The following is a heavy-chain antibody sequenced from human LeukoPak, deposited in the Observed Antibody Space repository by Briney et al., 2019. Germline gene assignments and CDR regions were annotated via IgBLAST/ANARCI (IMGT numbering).Heavy chain of an antibody. J-gene: IGHJ5*02. D-gene: IGHD5-24*01. CDR2: ISYDGSNE. Sequence: PGRSLRLSCAASGFTFSSYGMHWVRQAPGKGLEWVAVISYDGSNEYYADSVKGRFTISRDNSKNTLYLQMNSLRAEDTAVYYCARDLEMATITDWFDPWGQGTLVTVSS. V-gene: IGHV3-30*03. CDR1: GFTFSSYG. CDR3: ARDLEMATITDWFDP.